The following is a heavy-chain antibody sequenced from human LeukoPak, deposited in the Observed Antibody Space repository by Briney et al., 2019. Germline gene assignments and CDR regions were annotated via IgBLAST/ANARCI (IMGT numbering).Heavy chain of an antibody. Sequence: GGSLRLSRAASGFTFDDYGLHWVRQVPGKGLEWVSGINYQSATFDADSVKGRFTISRDNAESLLFLLMDSLRPEDSALYYCVKDAGIAARPWYFDSWGQGTQVIVSS. J-gene: IGHJ4*02. D-gene: IGHD6-6*01. CDR3: VKDAGIAARPWYFDS. CDR1: GFTFDDYG. V-gene: IGHV3-9*01. CDR2: INYQSATF.